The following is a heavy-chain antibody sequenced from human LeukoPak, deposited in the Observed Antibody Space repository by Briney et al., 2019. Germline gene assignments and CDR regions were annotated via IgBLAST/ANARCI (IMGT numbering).Heavy chain of an antibody. CDR2: ISWNSGSI. CDR1: GFTFDDYA. V-gene: IGHV3-9*01. CDR3: AKDSFPHLTAHNWFDP. Sequence: GGSLRLSCAASGFTFDDYAMHWVRQAPGKGLEWVSGISWNSGSIDYADSVKGRFTISRDNSKNSLYLQMNSLRAEDTALYYCAKDSFPHLTAHNWFDPWGQGTLVTVPS. J-gene: IGHJ5*02. D-gene: IGHD2-21*02.